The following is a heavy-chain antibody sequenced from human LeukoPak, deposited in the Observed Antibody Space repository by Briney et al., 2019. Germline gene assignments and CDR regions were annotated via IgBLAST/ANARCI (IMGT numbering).Heavy chain of an antibody. V-gene: IGHV3-23*01. CDR1: GFTFSSYG. CDR3: AKGEYSSGWSSLDY. D-gene: IGHD6-19*01. CDR2: LSGSGITT. Sequence: GGSLRLSCAASGFTFSSYGMHWVRQAPGKGLEWVSGLSGSGITTYYADSVKGRFTISRDNSKNTLYLQMNSLRAEDTAVYYCAKGEYSSGWSSLDYWGQGTLVTVSS. J-gene: IGHJ4*02.